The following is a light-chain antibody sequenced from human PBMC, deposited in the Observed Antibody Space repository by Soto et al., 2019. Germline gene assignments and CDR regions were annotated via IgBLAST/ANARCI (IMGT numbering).Light chain of an antibody. J-gene: IGKJ3*01. CDR2: PAS. CDR1: QGISNY. CDR3: QEYNSAAFT. V-gene: IGKV1-27*01. Sequence: IQMPQSPSSLSASVGDRVTITCRASQGISNYFSSYQQKPGKVPTLLIYPASTWQSGVPSRFSGSGSGTDFALTISSLQPEDVATYYWQEYNSAAFTFGPGTKGDI.